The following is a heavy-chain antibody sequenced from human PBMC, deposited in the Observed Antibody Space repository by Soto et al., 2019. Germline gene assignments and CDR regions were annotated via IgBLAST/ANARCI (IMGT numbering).Heavy chain of an antibody. CDR1: GFTFSSYW. J-gene: IGHJ5*02. Sequence: GGSLRLSCAASGFTFSSYWMHWVRQAPGKGLVWVSRINSDGSSTSYADSVKGRFTTSRDNAKNTLYLQMNSLRAEDTAVYYCARVHVVPAATWFDPWGQGTLVTVSS. V-gene: IGHV3-74*01. CDR3: ARVHVVPAATWFDP. CDR2: INSDGSST. D-gene: IGHD2-2*01.